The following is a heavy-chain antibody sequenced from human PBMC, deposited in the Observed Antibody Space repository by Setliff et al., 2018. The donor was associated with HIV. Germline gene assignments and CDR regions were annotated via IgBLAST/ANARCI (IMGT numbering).Heavy chain of an antibody. J-gene: IGHJ3*02. CDR1: GFSFSRYG. D-gene: IGHD6-13*01. CDR3: AKDLSGYSSSWYFAFDI. CDR2: IWKDGSKI. V-gene: IGHV3-33*03. Sequence: GGSLRLSCAVSGFSFSRYGMHWVRQAPGRGLEWVAVIWKDGSKIYYADSVKGRFTISRDNSKNTLYLQMNSLRAEDTAVYYCAKDLSGYSSSWYFAFDIWGQGTMVTVSS.